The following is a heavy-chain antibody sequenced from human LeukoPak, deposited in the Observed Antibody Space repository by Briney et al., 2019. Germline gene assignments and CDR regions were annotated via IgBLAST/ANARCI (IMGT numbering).Heavy chain of an antibody. CDR3: ARSAVVGATPFDY. V-gene: IGHV3-30-3*01. J-gene: IGHJ4*02. D-gene: IGHD1-26*01. CDR2: ISYDGSNK. CDR1: GFTFSSYA. Sequence: GRSLRLSCAVSGFTFSSYAMHWVRQAPGKGLEWVAVISYDGSNKYYADSVKGRFTISRDNSKNTLYLQMNSLRAEDTAVYYCARSAVVGATPFDYWGQGTLVTVSS.